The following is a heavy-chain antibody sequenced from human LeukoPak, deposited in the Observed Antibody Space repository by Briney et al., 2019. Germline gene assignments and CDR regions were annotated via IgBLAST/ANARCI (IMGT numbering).Heavy chain of an antibody. V-gene: IGHV4-34*01. D-gene: IGHD6-13*01. CDR3: ARDVRSSSWYGYYYYYYMDV. CDR1: GGSFSGYY. Sequence: SEPLSLTCAVYGGSFSGYYWSWIRQPPGKGLEWIGEINHSGSTNYNPSLKSRVTISVDTSKNQFSLKLSSVTAADTAVYYCARDVRSSSWYGYYYYYYMDVWGKGTTVTVSS. CDR2: INHSGST. J-gene: IGHJ6*03.